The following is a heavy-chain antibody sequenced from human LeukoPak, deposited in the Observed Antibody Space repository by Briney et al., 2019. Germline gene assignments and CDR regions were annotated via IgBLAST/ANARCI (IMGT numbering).Heavy chain of an antibody. J-gene: IGHJ4*02. D-gene: IGHD6-19*01. Sequence: PGGSLRLSCAASGFTFSSYWMHWVRLAPGKGLEWVAVISSDGTYKYYADSVKGRFTISRDNSKNTLYLQMNSLTTEDAAMYFCAKAYNSGYYCLDHWGQGSLVTVSS. V-gene: IGHV3-30*18. CDR2: ISSDGTYK. CDR1: GFTFSSYW. CDR3: AKAYNSGYYCLDH.